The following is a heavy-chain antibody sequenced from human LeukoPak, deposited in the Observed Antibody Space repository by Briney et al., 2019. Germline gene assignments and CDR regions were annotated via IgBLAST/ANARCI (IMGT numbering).Heavy chain of an antibody. CDR3: ARGGYDFWSGYFIDY. CDR2: INSDGSSS. CDR1: RFTFSSYW. Sequence: GGSLRLSCAASRFTFSSYWMHWLRQAPGKGLVLVSRINSDGSSSSYADSVKGRFTISRDNAKNTLYLQMNSLRAEDTAVYYCARGGYDFWSGYFIDYWGQGTLVTVSS. J-gene: IGHJ4*02. V-gene: IGHV3-74*01. D-gene: IGHD3-3*01.